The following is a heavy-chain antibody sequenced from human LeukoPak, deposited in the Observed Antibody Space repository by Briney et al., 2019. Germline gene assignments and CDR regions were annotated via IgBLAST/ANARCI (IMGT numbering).Heavy chain of an antibody. V-gene: IGHV3-30*02. J-gene: IGHJ4*02. CDR2: LRKDGYHT. CDR3: AKDRAGNSWNFDY. Sequence: GGSLRLSCAASGFSFSDYGMHWVRQAPGKGLEWVAFLRKDGYHTKSAHSVKRRFTISKDTSNKIAYLQMNIRRTEDMAVYYCAKDRAGNSWNFDYWGQGTLVAVSS. D-gene: IGHD6-13*01. CDR1: GFSFSDYG.